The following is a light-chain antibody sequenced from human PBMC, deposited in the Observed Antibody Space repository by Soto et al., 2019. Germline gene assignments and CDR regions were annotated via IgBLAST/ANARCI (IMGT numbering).Light chain of an antibody. V-gene: IGKV3-20*01. Sequence: EIGLTQSPVTLSLSPGESATLSCRASQSVSSSQVAWYQQKPGQAPRLLIYGASSRATGIPDRLSGVGSETDLTLAFNRLEPEAFAVYYSQQYATSPHTFGQGTNLEIK. CDR3: QQYATSPHT. J-gene: IGKJ2*01. CDR1: QSVSSSQ. CDR2: GAS.